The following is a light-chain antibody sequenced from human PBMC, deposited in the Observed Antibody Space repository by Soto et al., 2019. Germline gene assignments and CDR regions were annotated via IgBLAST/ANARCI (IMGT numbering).Light chain of an antibody. V-gene: IGKV3-11*01. Sequence: EIVLTQSPGTPSLSPGERATLSCRASQSVSSYLAWYQQKPGQPPRLLIYNASNRASGIPARFSGSGSGTDFTLTIGSLEPEDFAVYYCQQRSNWPVTFGQGTRLEIK. CDR1: QSVSSY. CDR2: NAS. CDR3: QQRSNWPVT. J-gene: IGKJ5*01.